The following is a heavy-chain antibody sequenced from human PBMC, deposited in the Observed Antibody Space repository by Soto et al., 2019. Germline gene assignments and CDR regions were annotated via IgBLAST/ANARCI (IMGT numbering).Heavy chain of an antibody. CDR1: GDSISSYS. J-gene: IGHJ5*01. V-gene: IGHV4-59*08. D-gene: IGHD1-26*01. Sequence: SETLSLTCTVSGDSISSYSWSWIRQPPGKGLEWIGNIHYNGNTKYSPSLKSRISINPDTSNNQVSLQLNSVTPDDTAVYYCARLIGNSWLDSWGQGTLVTVSS. CDR3: ARLIGNSWLDS. CDR2: IHYNGNT.